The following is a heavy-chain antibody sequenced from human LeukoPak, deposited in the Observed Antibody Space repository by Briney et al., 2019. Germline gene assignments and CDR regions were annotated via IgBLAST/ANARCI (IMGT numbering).Heavy chain of an antibody. CDR3: ARPRGCGSSRCNNFDY. CDR2: IKQDGSEK. D-gene: IGHD2-2*01. V-gene: IGHV3-7*01. Sequence: GGSLRLSCAASGFTFSSYWMTWVRQAPGKGLEWVANIKQDGSEKYYVDSVKGRFTISRDNGKNSLYLQMNRLRAEDTAVYYCARPRGCGSSRCNNFDYWGQGTLVTVSS. CDR1: GFTFSSYW. J-gene: IGHJ4*02.